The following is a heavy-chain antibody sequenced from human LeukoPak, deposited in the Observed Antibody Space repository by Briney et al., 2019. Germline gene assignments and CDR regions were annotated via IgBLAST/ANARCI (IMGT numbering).Heavy chain of an antibody. CDR3: ARHLIGSGWLLRGCWFDP. CDR2: IYYSGST. V-gene: IGHV4-39*01. J-gene: IGHJ5*02. Sequence: SETLSLTCTVSSGSISSTTYYWGWIRQPPGKGLEWIGSIYYSGSTYYNPSLKSRVTISTDTSKNQFSLKLSSVTAADTAVYYCARHLIGSGWLLRGCWFDPWGQGTLVTVSS. D-gene: IGHD3-22*01. CDR1: SGSISSTTYY.